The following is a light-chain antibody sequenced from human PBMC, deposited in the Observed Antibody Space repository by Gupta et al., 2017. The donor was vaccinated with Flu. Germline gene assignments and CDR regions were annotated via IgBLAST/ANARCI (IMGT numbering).Light chain of an antibody. V-gene: IGKV3-15*01. Sequence: EIVMTQSPATMSVSPGERATLSCRASQSVSSNLAWYKQKPGQAPRHLIYGEATRATGITDRFSGSVFGKEFTLTISSLHSEEFAVYYCQQYKNWPRGRWTFGQGTKVEIK. CDR2: GEA. J-gene: IGKJ1*01. CDR1: QSVSSN. CDR3: QQYKNWPRGRWT.